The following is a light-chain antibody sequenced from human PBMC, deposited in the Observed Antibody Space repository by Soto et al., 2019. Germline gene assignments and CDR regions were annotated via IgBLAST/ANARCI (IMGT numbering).Light chain of an antibody. J-gene: IGKJ3*01. Sequence: DIQMTQSPSSLSASVGDRVTITCRASQSISSHLNWYQHKPGKAPKLLIYAASSLQSGVPSRFSGSGSGTEFTLTISSLQPEDSATYCCQQSYGTPFSFGPGTKADI. CDR2: AAS. V-gene: IGKV1-39*01. CDR1: QSISSH. CDR3: QQSYGTPFS.